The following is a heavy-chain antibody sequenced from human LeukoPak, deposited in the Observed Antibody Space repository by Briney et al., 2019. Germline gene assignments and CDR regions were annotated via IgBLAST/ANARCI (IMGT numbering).Heavy chain of an antibody. Sequence: PGGSLRLSCAASGFTFSGYAMNWVRQAPGKGLEWISYISGDSSQIFYADSVKGRFTISRDNAKNSLYLQMTSLRAEDTAVYYCARSRDGFNYWGQGTLVTVSS. J-gene: IGHJ4*02. V-gene: IGHV3-21*05. CDR3: ARSRDGFNY. D-gene: IGHD5-24*01. CDR2: ISGDSSQI. CDR1: GFTFSGYA.